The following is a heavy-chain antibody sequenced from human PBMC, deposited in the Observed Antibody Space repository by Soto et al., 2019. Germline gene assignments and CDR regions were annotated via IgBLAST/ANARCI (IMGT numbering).Heavy chain of an antibody. V-gene: IGHV3-21*01. J-gene: IGHJ6*02. D-gene: IGHD3-3*01. Sequence: GGSLRLSCAASGFTFSSYSMNWVRQAPGKGLEWVSSISSSSSYIYYADSVKGRFTISRDNAKNSLYLQMNSLRAEDTAVYYCARENLTYYDFWRGLTRPYYYHGMDVWGQGTTVTVSS. CDR3: ARENLTYYDFWRGLTRPYYYHGMDV. CDR1: GFTFSSYS. CDR2: ISSSSSYI.